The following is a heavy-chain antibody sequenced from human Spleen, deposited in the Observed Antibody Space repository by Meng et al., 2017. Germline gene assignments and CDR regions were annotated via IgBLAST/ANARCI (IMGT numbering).Heavy chain of an antibody. CDR3: ARGPTTMAHDFDY. V-gene: IGHV4-34*01. CDR1: GGSFSDYY. Sequence: GSLRLSCVVSGGSFSDYYWSWIRQPPGKGLEWIGEINHSGSTNYNPSLESRATISVDTSQNNLSLKLSSVTAADSAVYYCARGPTTMAHDFDYWGQGTLVTAS. D-gene: IGHD4-11*01. CDR2: INHSGST. J-gene: IGHJ4*02.